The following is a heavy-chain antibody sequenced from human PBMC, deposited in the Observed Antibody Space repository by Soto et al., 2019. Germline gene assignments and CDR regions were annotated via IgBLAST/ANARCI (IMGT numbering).Heavy chain of an antibody. V-gene: IGHV1-69*02. D-gene: IGHD3-10*01. J-gene: IGHJ4*02. CDR3: ATSYGSGYRAFDY. CDR1: GDTFSLYT. CDR2: VNPILSMS. Sequence: QVQLVQSGAELKKPGSSVKVSCKASGDTFSLYTINWVRQAPGLGLEWMGRVNPILSMSNYAQKFQGRVTMTACKSTSTAYMELRSLRSEDTAFYYCATSYGSGYRAFDYWGQGALVTVSS.